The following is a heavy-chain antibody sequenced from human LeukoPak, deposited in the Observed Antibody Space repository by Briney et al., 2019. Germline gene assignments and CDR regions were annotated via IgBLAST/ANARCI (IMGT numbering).Heavy chain of an antibody. Sequence: AGGSLRLSCAASGFTFSGSAMHWVRQASGKGLEWVGRIRSKANSYATAYAASVKGRFTISRDDSKNTAYLQMNSLKTEDTAVYYCEPFRYSGSYGYFDYWGQGTLVTVSS. D-gene: IGHD1-26*01. CDR3: EPFRYSGSYGYFDY. J-gene: IGHJ4*02. V-gene: IGHV3-73*01. CDR2: IRSKANSYAT. CDR1: GFTFSGSA.